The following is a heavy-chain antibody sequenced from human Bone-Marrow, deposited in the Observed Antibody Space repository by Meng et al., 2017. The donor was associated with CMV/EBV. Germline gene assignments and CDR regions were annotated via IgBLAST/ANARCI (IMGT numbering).Heavy chain of an antibody. CDR1: GFDLSKYG. CDR3: AKERRGSYIAATPN. Sequence: GESLKISCAASGFDLSKYGIHWVRRAPGKGLEWVAVLSSDGTDKKYADSVTGRFTISRSKFKTTVYLQMNSLRAEDTAVYYCAKERRGSYIAATPNWGQGTLVTVSS. CDR2: LSSDGTDK. V-gene: IGHV3-30-3*01. D-gene: IGHD6-13*01. J-gene: IGHJ1*01.